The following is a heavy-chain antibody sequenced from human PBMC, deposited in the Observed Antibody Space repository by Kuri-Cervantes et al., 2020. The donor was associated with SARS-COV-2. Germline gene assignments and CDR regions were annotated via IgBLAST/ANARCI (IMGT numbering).Heavy chain of an antibody. J-gene: IGHJ4*02. Sequence: GGSLRLSCAASGFTFSSYALNWVRQAPGKGLEWVSYISSSGSTIYYADSVKGRFTISRDNAKNSLYLQMNSLRAEDTAVYYCARLNSGSQDYWGQGNLVNVSS. CDR3: ARLNSGSQDY. V-gene: IGHV3-48*03. CDR2: ISSSGSTI. D-gene: IGHD1-26*01. CDR1: GFTFSSYA.